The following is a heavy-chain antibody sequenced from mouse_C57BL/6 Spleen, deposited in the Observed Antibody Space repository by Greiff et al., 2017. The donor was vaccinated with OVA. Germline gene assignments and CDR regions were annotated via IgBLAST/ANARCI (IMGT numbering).Heavy chain of an antibody. Sequence: EVQGVESGGGLVKPGGSLKLSCAASGFTFSSYAMSWVRQTPEKRLEWVATISDGGSYTYYPDNVKGRFPISRDNATNNLYLQMSHLKSEDTAMYYCAREGDLFTTVALGYFDVWGTGTTVTGSS. J-gene: IGHJ1*03. D-gene: IGHD1-1*01. V-gene: IGHV5-4*01. CDR3: AREGDLFTTVALGYFDV. CDR1: GFTFSSYA. CDR2: ISDGGSYT.